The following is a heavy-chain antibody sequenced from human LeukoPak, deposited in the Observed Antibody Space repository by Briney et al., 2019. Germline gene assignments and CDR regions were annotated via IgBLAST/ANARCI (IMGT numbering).Heavy chain of an antibody. D-gene: IGHD3-22*01. CDR2: IYYSGST. Sequence: SETLSLTCTVSGGPISSYYWSWIRQPPGKGLEWIGYIYYSGSTNYNPSLKSRVTISVDTSKNQFSLKLSSVTAADTAVYYCARGGYYYDSSGYYRAFDIWGQGTMVTVSS. J-gene: IGHJ3*02. CDR1: GGPISSYY. V-gene: IGHV4-59*01. CDR3: ARGGYYYDSSGYYRAFDI.